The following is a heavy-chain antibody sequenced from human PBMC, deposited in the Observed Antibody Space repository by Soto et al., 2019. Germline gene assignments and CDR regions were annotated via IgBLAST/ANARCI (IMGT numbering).Heavy chain of an antibody. J-gene: IGHJ6*02. V-gene: IGHV3-30*18. Sequence: GGSLRLSCAASGFTFSSYGMHWVRQAPGKGLEWVAVISYDGSNKYYADSVKGRFTISRDNSKNTLYLQMNSLRAEDTAVYYWAKDLKDQAYYYYYGMDVWGQGTTVTVSS. D-gene: IGHD2-2*01. CDR1: GFTFSSYG. CDR2: ISYDGSNK. CDR3: AKDLKDQAYYYYYGMDV.